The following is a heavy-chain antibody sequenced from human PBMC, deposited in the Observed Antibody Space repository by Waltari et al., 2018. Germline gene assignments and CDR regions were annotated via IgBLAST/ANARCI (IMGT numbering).Heavy chain of an antibody. J-gene: IGHJ4*02. CDR3: ARSTIKWDQRYYFDY. CDR1: GGNFSSYA. D-gene: IGHD5-12*01. CDR2: IIPIFGTA. Sequence: QVQLVQSGAAVKKPGSSVKVSCKASGGNFSSYAIRWVRQAPGQGLEWMGGIIPIFGTANYAQKFQGRVTITADESTSTAYMELSSLRSEDTAVYYCARSTIKWDQRYYFDYWGQGTLVTVSS. V-gene: IGHV1-69*13.